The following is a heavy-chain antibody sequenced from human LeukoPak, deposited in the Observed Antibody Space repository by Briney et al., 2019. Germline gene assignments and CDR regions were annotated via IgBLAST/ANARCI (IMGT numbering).Heavy chain of an antibody. Sequence: VASVKVSCKASGGTFSSYAISWVRQAPGQGLEWMGRIIPILGIANYAQKFQGRVTMTRDTSISTAYMELSRLRSDDTAVYYCAREAQYSGYDFWSFTWFDPWGQGTLVTVSS. CDR1: GGTFSSYA. CDR3: AREAQYSGYDFWSFTWFDP. D-gene: IGHD5-12*01. V-gene: IGHV1-69*04. CDR2: IIPILGIA. J-gene: IGHJ5*02.